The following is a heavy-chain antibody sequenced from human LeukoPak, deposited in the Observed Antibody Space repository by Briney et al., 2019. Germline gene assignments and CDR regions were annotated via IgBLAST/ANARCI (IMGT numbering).Heavy chain of an antibody. CDR1: GYTFTTYY. CDR2: INPSGGST. V-gene: IGHV1-46*01. CDR3: ARDPRVRGVMSDY. J-gene: IGHJ4*02. D-gene: IGHD3-10*01. Sequence: ASVKVSCKASGYTFTTYYMHWVRQAPGQGLEWMGLINPSGGSTSYAQKFQGRVTMTRDTSTSTVYMELSSLRSEDTAVYYCARDPRVRGVMSDYWGQGTLVTVSS.